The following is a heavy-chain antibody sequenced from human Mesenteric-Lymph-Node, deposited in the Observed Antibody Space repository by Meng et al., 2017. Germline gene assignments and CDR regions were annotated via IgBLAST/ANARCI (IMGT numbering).Heavy chain of an antibody. CDR1: GFTFSDYY. D-gene: IGHD3-22*01. CDR3: AGAFYYEGSGYFGMDY. CDR2: ISTTGSVI. Sequence: GGSLRLSCAASGFTFSDYYMNWIRQAPGKGLEWISYISTTGSVIYDADSVKGRFTISRDNAKNSLYLQLNSLRAEDTAVYYCAGAFYYEGSGYFGMDYWGQGTLVTVSS. J-gene: IGHJ4*02. V-gene: IGHV3-11*01.